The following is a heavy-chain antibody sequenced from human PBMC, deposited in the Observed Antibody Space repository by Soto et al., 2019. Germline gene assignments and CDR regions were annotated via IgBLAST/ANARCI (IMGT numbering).Heavy chain of an antibody. CDR3: ARAVGTTRNGMDV. V-gene: IGHV4-61*01. CDR2: VSYSGNT. D-gene: IGHD1-1*01. J-gene: IGHJ6*02. Sequence: QVQLQESGPGLVKPSETLSLTCTVSGDSVSSGSYYWTWIRQPPGKGLEWIGYVSYSGNTNYNPTLESRVIMSGGTSENQFSLKLSAVTAADTAVYHCARAVGTTRNGMDVWGQGTTVTVSS. CDR1: GDSVSSGSYY.